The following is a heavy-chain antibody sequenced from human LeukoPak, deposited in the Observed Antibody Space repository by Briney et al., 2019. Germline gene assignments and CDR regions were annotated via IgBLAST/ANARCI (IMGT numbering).Heavy chain of an antibody. CDR1: GFTFSNYD. Sequence: PGGSLRLSCAASGFTFSNYDMSWVRRAPGKGLEWVSAISGSGGSTYYADSVKGRFTVSRDNSKNTLYLQMNSLRAEDTAVYYCAKEDILTGSFPFDYWGQGTLVTVSS. J-gene: IGHJ4*02. V-gene: IGHV3-23*01. D-gene: IGHD3-9*01. CDR2: ISGSGGST. CDR3: AKEDILTGSFPFDY.